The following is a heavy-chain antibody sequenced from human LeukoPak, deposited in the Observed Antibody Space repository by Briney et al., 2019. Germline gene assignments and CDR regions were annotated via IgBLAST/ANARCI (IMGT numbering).Heavy chain of an antibody. J-gene: IGHJ4*02. D-gene: IGHD2-2*01. Sequence: GGSVRLSCAACGFTFSSYAMSWVREAPGKGLEEVSYISGSGGNTYYADSVKGRFTISRDNSKTTLYLQMNTLTAEDTAVYYCAKACHAGSSIRYSHYRGQVILVTVSS. CDR1: GFTFSSYA. CDR2: ISGSGGNT. CDR3: AKACHAGSSIRYSHY. V-gene: IGHV3-23*01.